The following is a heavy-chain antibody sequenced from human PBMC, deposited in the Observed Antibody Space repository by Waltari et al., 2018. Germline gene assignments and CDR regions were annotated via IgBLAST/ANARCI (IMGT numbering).Heavy chain of an antibody. CDR3: ARAVFGSSWLPYYYYGMDV. CDR1: GYTFTIYN. CDR2: MNPNRGNT. J-gene: IGHJ6*02. D-gene: IGHD6-13*01. V-gene: IGHV1-8*03. Sequence: QVQLLQSGDEVKKPGASVKVSGKASGYTFTIYNITWMRQATSTGLEWMGWMNPNRGNTGYAQKFQGRVTITRNTSISTAYMELSSLRSEDTAVYYCARAVFGSSWLPYYYYGMDVWGQGTTVTVSS.